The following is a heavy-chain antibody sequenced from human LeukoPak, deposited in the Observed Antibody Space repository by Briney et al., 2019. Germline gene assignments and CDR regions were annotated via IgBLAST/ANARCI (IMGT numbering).Heavy chain of an antibody. J-gene: IGHJ4*02. CDR2: IRYDGSNK. CDR1: GFTVSSDY. V-gene: IGHV3-30*02. Sequence: PGGSLRLSCAASGFTVSSDYMSWVRQAPGKGLEWVAFIRYDGSNKYYADSVKGRFTISRDNSKNTLYLQMNSLRAEDTAMYYCAKANRGYSYGSPFDCWGQGTLVTVSS. CDR3: AKANRGYSYGSPFDC. D-gene: IGHD5-18*01.